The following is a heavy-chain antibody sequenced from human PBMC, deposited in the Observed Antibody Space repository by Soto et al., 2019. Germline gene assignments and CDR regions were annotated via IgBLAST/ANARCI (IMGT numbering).Heavy chain of an antibody. D-gene: IGHD5-12*01. V-gene: IGHV3-11*05. J-gene: IGHJ4*02. CDR1: GFTFSDYY. CDR2: ISSSSSYT. CDR3: ARVVATAVFDY. Sequence: PGGSLRLSCAASGFTFSDYYMSWIRQAPGKGLEWVSYISSSSSYTNYADSVKGRFTISRDNAKNSLYLQMNSLRAEDTAVYYCARVVATAVFDYWGQGTLVTVSS.